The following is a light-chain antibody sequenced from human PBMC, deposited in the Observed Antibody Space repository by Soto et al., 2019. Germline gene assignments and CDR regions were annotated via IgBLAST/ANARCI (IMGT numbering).Light chain of an antibody. CDR1: QSVSSSY. CDR2: GAS. Sequence: EIVLTQSPGTRSLSPGERATLSCRASQSVSSSYLAWYQQKPGQAPRLLIHGASSRATGIPDRFSSSGSGTDFTLTISRLEPEDFAVYYCQQYGTSRTFGQGTKVEIK. J-gene: IGKJ1*01. CDR3: QQYGTSRT. V-gene: IGKV3-20*01.